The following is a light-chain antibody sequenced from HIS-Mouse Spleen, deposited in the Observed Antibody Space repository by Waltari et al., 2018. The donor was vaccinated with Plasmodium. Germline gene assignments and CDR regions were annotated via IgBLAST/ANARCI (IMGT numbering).Light chain of an antibody. CDR3: QQYNSYSWT. CDR1: QSISSR. V-gene: IGKV1-5*03. J-gene: IGKJ1*01. Sequence: DIQMTQSPPTLSASVGDRVTITCRVSQSISSRLAWYQQKPGKAPKLLIYKASSLESGVPSRFSGSGSGTEFTLTISSLQPDDFATYYCQQYNSYSWTFGQGTKVEIK. CDR2: KAS.